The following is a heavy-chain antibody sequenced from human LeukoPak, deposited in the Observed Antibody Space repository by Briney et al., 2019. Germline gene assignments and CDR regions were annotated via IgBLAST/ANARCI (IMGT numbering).Heavy chain of an antibody. J-gene: IGHJ3*01. D-gene: IGHD3-10*02. CDR2: IYTTGST. Sequence: NPSETLSLTCSVSDGSMISYHWSWIRQPAGKGLEWIGRIYTTGSTDYNPSLMSRVTMSVDTSKNQFSLKLRSVTAADTAVYYCAWAERTVNVFDSWGQGTIVTVSS. CDR3: AWAERTVNVFDS. CDR1: DGSMISYH. V-gene: IGHV4-4*07.